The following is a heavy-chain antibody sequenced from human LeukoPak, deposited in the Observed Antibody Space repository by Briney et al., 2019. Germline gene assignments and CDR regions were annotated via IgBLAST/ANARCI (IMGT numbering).Heavy chain of an antibody. J-gene: IGHJ4*02. CDR1: GFTFDDYA. D-gene: IGHD1-26*01. Sequence: GGSLRLSCAASGFTFDDYAMHWVRHAPGKGLEWVSGISWNSGSIGYADSVKGRFTISRDNAKNSLYLQMNSLRAEDMALYYCAKAGIVGAFDYWGQGTLVTVSS. CDR3: AKAGIVGAFDY. CDR2: ISWNSGSI. V-gene: IGHV3-9*03.